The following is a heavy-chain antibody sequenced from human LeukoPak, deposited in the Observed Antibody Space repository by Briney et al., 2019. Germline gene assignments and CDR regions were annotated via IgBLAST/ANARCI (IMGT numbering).Heavy chain of an antibody. J-gene: IGHJ4*02. Sequence: ASVTVSCKASGYTFTGYYMHWVRQAPGQGLEWMGWINPNSGGTNFAQNFQGRVTMTRDTSISTAYMELSRLRSDDTAVYYCATEKYSSSWYPFDYWGQGTLVTVSS. D-gene: IGHD6-13*01. CDR1: GYTFTGYY. CDR3: ATEKYSSSWYPFDY. V-gene: IGHV1-2*02. CDR2: INPNSGGT.